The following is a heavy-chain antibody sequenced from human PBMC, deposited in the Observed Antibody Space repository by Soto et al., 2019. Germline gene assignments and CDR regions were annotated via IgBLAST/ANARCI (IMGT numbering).Heavy chain of an antibody. CDR2: IYYSGST. J-gene: IGHJ3*02. V-gene: IGHV4-31*03. CDR3: ARDLPGEEDAFDI. D-gene: IGHD3-10*01. Sequence: SETLSLTCTVSGGSISSGGYYWSWIRQHPGKGLEWIGYIYYSGSTYYNPSLKSRVTISVDTSKNQFSLKLSSVTAADTAVYYCARDLPGEEDAFDIWGQGTMVTVSS. CDR1: GGSISSGGYY.